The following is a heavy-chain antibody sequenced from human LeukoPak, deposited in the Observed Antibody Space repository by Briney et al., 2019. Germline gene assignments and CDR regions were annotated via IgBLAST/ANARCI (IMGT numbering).Heavy chain of an antibody. CDR1: GSTFSSYA. V-gene: IGHV3-23*01. CDR3: ARDLGVSY. J-gene: IGHJ4*02. Sequence: PGGSLRLSCAASGSTFSSYAMSWVRQAPGKGLEWVSAISGSGGSTYYADSVKGRFTISRDNTKNSLYLQMSSLRAEDTAVYYCARDLGVSYWGQGTLVTVSS. CDR2: ISGSGGST. D-gene: IGHD2-8*01.